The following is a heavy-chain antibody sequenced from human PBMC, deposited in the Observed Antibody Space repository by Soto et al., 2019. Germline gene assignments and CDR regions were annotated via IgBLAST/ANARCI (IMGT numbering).Heavy chain of an antibody. J-gene: IGHJ6*02. CDR2: INHSGST. CDR1: CGAFGGYY. CDR3: ARAGYCSGGSCYGWADYYGMDV. Sequence: PPETLSLTCAVDCGAFGGYYWGCIREPQGKGLEWIGEINHSGSTNSNPSLKSRVTISVDTSKNQFSLKLSSVTAADTAVYYCARAGYCSGGSCYGWADYYGMDVWGQGTTV. D-gene: IGHD2-15*01. V-gene: IGHV4-34*01.